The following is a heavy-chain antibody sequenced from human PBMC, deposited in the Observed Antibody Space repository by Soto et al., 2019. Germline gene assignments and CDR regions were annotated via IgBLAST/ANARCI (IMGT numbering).Heavy chain of an antibody. CDR2: ISSGGSSK. V-gene: IGHV3-11*01. CDR3: ARDGGSGSSYLDY. D-gene: IGHD3-10*01. J-gene: IGHJ4*02. Sequence: QVQLVESGGGLDKIGGSLRLSCAASGFTFSDYYMSWIRQAPGKGLEWVSYISSGGSSKYYADSVKGRFTISRDNAKNSLYLQMNSLRAEDTAVYYCARDGGSGSSYLDYWGQGTLVTVSS. CDR1: GFTFSDYY.